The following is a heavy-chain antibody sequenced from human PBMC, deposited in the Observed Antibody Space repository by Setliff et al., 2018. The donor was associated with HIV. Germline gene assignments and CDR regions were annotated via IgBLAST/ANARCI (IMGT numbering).Heavy chain of an antibody. CDR1: GGSFNDYY. CDR3: ARSIVPVASGYYYFEY. D-gene: IGHD3-3*01. V-gene: IGHV4-34*12. Sequence: SETLSLTCAVYGGSFNDYYWSWIRQPPGKGLEWIGEIIHSGSINYNPSLKSRVTISVDTSKNQFSLRLSSVAAGDTAVYYCARSIVPVASGYYYFEYWGQGTLVTVSS. CDR2: IIHSGSI. J-gene: IGHJ4*02.